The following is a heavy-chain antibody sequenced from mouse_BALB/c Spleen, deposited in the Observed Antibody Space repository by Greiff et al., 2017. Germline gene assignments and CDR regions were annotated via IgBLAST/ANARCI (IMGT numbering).Heavy chain of an antibody. V-gene: IGHV5-12-1*01. CDR3: ARHVNGNYGGYYAMDY. Sequence: DVQLVESGGGLVKPGGSLKLSCAASGFAFSSYDMSWVRQTPEKRLEWVAYISSGGGSTYYPDTVKGRFTISRDNAKNTLYLQMSSLKSEDTAMYYCARHVNGNYGGYYAMDYWGQGTSVTVSS. J-gene: IGHJ4*01. D-gene: IGHD2-1*01. CDR2: ISSGGGST. CDR1: GFAFSSYD.